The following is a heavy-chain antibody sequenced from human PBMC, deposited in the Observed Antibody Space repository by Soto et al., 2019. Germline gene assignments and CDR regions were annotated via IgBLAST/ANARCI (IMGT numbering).Heavy chain of an antibody. CDR1: GGSISSGGYY. V-gene: IGHV4-31*03. CDR2: IYYSGST. Sequence: PSETLSLTCTVSGGSISSGGYYWSWIRQHPGKGLEWIGYIYYSGSTYYNPSLKSRVTISVDTSKNQFSLKLSSVTAADTAVYYCARDSTSTTGIDYWGQGTLVTVS. CDR3: ARDSTSTTGIDY. D-gene: IGHD2-2*01. J-gene: IGHJ4*02.